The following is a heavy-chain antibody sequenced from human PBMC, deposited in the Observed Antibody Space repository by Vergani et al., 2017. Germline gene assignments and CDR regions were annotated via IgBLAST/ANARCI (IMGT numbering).Heavy chain of an antibody. CDR3: ARDCLAAAQSGGYYYYGMDV. D-gene: IGHD6-13*01. Sequence: QVQLQQWGAGLLKPSETLSLTCAVYGGSFSGYYWSWIRQPPGKGLEWIGEINHSGSTNYNPSLKSRVTISVDTSKNQFSLKLSSVTAADTAVYYCARDCLAAAQSGGYYYYGMDVWGQGTTVTVSS. V-gene: IGHV4-34*01. J-gene: IGHJ6*02. CDR1: GGSFSGYY. CDR2: INHSGST.